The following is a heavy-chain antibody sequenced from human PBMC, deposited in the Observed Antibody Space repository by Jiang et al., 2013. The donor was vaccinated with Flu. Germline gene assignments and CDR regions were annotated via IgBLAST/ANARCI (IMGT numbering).Heavy chain of an antibody. CDR2: IYPGDSDT. CDR1: GYSFTSYW. V-gene: IGHV5-51*01. Sequence: PGESLKISCKGSGYSFTSYWIGWVRQMPGKGLEWMGIIYPGDSDTRYSPSFQGQVTISADKSISTAYLQWSSLKASDTAMYYCARLGDIVVVPADDGGILVPLVDNWFDPWGQGTLVTVSS. CDR3: ARLGDIVVVPADDGGILVPLVDNWFDP. J-gene: IGHJ5*02. D-gene: IGHD2-2*01.